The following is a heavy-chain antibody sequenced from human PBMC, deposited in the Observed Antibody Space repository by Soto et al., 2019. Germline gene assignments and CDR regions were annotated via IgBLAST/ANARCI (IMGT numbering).Heavy chain of an antibody. J-gene: IGHJ6*02. V-gene: IGHV4-31*03. Sequence: PSETLSLTCTVSGGSISSGGYYWSWIRQHPGKGLEWIGYIYYSGSTYYNPSLKSRVTISVDTSKNQFSLKLSSVTAADTAVYYCASTYDSSGYYYLSGMDVWGQGTTVTVS. CDR2: IYYSGST. CDR3: ASTYDSSGYYYLSGMDV. CDR1: GGSISSGGYY. D-gene: IGHD3-22*01.